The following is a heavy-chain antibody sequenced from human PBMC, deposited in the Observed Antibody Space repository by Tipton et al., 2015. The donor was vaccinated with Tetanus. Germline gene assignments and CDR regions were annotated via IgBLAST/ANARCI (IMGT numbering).Heavy chain of an antibody. CDR3: ARGDMVRGVIWFDP. D-gene: IGHD3-10*01. CDR1: GGSMSSHY. CDR2: IYYSGGT. V-gene: IGHV4-59*11. J-gene: IGHJ5*02. Sequence: TLSLTCSVSGGSMSSHYWSWIRQPPGKGLEWIGYIYYSGGTKYNPSLKSRVTISVDTSKNQFSLKLSSVTAADTAVYYCARGDMVRGVIWFDPWGQGTLVTVSS.